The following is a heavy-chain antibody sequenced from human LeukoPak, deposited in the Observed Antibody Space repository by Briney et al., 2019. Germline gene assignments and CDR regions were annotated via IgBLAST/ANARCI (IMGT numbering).Heavy chain of an antibody. V-gene: IGHV3-33*01. D-gene: IGHD3-10*01. Sequence: GGSLRLSCAASGFTFSSYGMHWVRQAPGKGLEWVAVIWYDGSNKYYADSVKGRFTISRDNSKNTLYLQMNSLRAEDTAVYYCARDRRYYYGSGSYLIWFDPWGQGTLVTVSP. CDR2: IWYDGSNK. CDR3: ARDRRYYYGSGSYLIWFDP. CDR1: GFTFSSYG. J-gene: IGHJ5*02.